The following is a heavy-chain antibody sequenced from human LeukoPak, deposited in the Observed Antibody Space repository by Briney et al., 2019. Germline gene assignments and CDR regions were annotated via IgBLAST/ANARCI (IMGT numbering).Heavy chain of an antibody. Sequence: SETLSLTCTVSGGSISSSSYYWGWIRQPPGKGLEWIGSIYYSGSTYYNPSLKSRVTISVDTSKNQLSLKLSSVTAADTAVYYCAREKQLRRGNWFDPWGQGTLVTVSS. V-gene: IGHV4-39*07. J-gene: IGHJ5*02. CDR1: GGSISSSSYY. CDR3: AREKQLRRGNWFDP. CDR2: IYYSGST. D-gene: IGHD6-6*01.